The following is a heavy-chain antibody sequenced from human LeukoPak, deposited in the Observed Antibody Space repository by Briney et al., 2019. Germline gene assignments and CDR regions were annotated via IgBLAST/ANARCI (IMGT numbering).Heavy chain of an antibody. D-gene: IGHD1-26*01. CDR2: IIPIFGTA. V-gene: IGHV1-69*13. CDR1: GGTFSSYA. J-gene: IGHJ4*02. CDR3: ARDRGNYFDY. Sequence: ASVKVSCKASGGTFSSYAISWVRQAPGQGFEWMGGIIPIFGTANYAQKFQGRVTITADESTSTAYMELSSLRSEDTAVYYWARDRGNYFDYWGQGTLVTVSS.